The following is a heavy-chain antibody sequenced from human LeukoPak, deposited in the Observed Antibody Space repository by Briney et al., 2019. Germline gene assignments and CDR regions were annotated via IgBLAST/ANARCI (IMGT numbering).Heavy chain of an antibody. CDR2: SFYTGAT. Sequence: PSETLSLTCTVAGGTISGYHCSWIRQTPGRRLEGMGFSFYTGATNYNPSLKSRVTISVDTSKNQFSLRLNSVTAADTAVYYCARSRDGYSLFDYWGQGILVTVSS. CDR1: GGTISGYH. V-gene: IGHV4-59*01. J-gene: IGHJ4*02. CDR3: ARSRDGYSLFDY. D-gene: IGHD5-24*01.